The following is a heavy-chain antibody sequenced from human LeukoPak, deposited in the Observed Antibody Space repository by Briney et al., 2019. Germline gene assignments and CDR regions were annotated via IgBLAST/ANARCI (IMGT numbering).Heavy chain of an antibody. J-gene: IGHJ5*02. CDR2: INTNTGNP. V-gene: IGHV7-4-1*02. Sequence: ASVNVSCKASGYTFTTYPMNWVRQAPGQGLERMGWINTNTGNPTYAQGFTGRFVFSLDTSVSTAYLQISSLKADDTAVYYCARDPYTSSSWYRGRANNWFDPWGQGTLVTVSS. CDR3: ARDPYTSSSWYRGRANNWFDP. D-gene: IGHD6-13*01. CDR1: GYTFTTYP.